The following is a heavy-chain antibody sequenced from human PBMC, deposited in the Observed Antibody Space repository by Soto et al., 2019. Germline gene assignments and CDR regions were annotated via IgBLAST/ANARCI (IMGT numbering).Heavy chain of an antibody. D-gene: IGHD5-18*01. V-gene: IGHV1-69*13. J-gene: IGHJ6*02. CDR2: IIPIFGTT. CDR1: GGSFTYT. CDR3: ARLHSHGTYGMDV. Sequence: ASVKVSCKASGGSFTYTLSWVRQAPGQGLEWMGGIIPIFGTTNYAQKFQGRVTITADESTKTAYMELSTLRSEDTAVYYCARLHSHGTYGMDVWGQGTTFTVSS.